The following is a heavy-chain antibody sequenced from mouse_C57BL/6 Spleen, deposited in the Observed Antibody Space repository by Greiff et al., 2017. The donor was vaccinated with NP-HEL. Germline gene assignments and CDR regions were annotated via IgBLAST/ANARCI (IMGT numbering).Heavy chain of an antibody. D-gene: IGHD1-1*01. CDR2: IHPNSGST. J-gene: IGHJ1*03. CDR3: ARWGTYYGSSYGDFDG. V-gene: IGHV1-64*01. CDR1: GYTFTSYW. Sequence: QVQLQQPGAELVKPGASVKLSCKASGYTFTSYWMHWVKQRPGQGLEWIGMIHPNSGSTNYNEKFKSKATLTVDKSSSTAYMQLSSLTSEDSAVYYCARWGTYYGSSYGDFDGWGTGTTVTVAS.